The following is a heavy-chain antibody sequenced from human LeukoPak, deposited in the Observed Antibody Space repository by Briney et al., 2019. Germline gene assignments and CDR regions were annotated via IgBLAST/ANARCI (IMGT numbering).Heavy chain of an antibody. CDR1: GFTFSSYG. CDR2: ISYDGSNE. J-gene: IGHJ6*02. Sequence: GGSLRLSSAASGFTFSSYGMHWVRQAPGKGLEWVAVISYDGSNEYYADSVKGRFTISRDNSKNTLYLQMNSLRAEDTAVYYCAKGFGATYYVTYGMDVWGQGTTVTVS. CDR3: AKGFGATYYVTYGMDV. D-gene: IGHD1-26*01. V-gene: IGHV3-30*18.